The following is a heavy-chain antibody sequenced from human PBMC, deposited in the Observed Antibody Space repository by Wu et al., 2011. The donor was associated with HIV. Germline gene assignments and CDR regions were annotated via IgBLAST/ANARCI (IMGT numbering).Heavy chain of an antibody. CDR3: ATRAYYYGSGSWVRGWFDP. CDR1: GYTLTELS. J-gene: IGHJ5*02. D-gene: IGHD3-10*01. Sequence: QVQLVQSGAEVKKPGASVKVSCKVSGYTLTELSMHWVRQAPGKGLEWMGGFDPEDGKRIYAQKFQGRVTMTEDTSTDTAYMELSSLRSEDAAVYYCATRAYYYGSGSWVRGWFDPGAREPWSPSPQ. V-gene: IGHV1-24*01. CDR2: FDPEDGKR.